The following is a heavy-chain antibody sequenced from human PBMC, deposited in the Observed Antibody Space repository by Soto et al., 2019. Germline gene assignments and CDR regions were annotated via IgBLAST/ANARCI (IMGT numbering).Heavy chain of an antibody. D-gene: IGHD2-15*01. CDR3: ARELQGLYYFDY. CDR2: INAGNGNT. CDR1: GYTFISYA. Sequence: RASVKVSCKASGYTFISYAIHWVRQAPGQRLEWMGWINAGNGNTKYSQKFQGRVTITRDTSASTAYMELTSLRSEDTAVYYCARELQGLYYFDYWGQGTLVTVSS. J-gene: IGHJ4*02. V-gene: IGHV1-3*01.